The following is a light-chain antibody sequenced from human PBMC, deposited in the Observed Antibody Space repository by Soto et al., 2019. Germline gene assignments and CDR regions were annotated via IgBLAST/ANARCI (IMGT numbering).Light chain of an antibody. CDR2: SAS. Sequence: DIQMTQSPSSVSASVGDRVTITCRASRDINIWLAWHQQKPGEAPNLLIFSASSLQSGVPSRFSGSGSGTDFTLTITNLQPEDVATYYCQQAHSFPLTFGPGTKVDLK. CDR3: QQAHSFPLT. V-gene: IGKV1-12*01. J-gene: IGKJ3*01. CDR1: RDINIW.